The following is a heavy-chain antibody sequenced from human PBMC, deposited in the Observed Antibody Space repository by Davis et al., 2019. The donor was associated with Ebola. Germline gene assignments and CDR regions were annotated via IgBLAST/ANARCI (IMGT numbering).Heavy chain of an antibody. CDR2: IIPIFDTP. CDR3: ARDFGGGNYYFDY. Sequence: LVKVSCKTSGGSFSSHPISWVRQAPRQGLEWMGGIIPIFDTPHYAQKFQGRITITADASTSTAYMELSSLRSEDTATYFCARDFGGGNYYFDYWGPGTPVTVSS. J-gene: IGHJ4*02. CDR1: GGSFSSHP. V-gene: IGHV1-69*13. D-gene: IGHD3-16*01.